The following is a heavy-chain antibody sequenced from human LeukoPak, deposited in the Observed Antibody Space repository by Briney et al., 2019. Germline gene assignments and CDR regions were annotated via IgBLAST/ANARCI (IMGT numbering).Heavy chain of an antibody. V-gene: IGHV4-34*01. CDR2: INHSGST. Sequence: SETLSLTCAVYGGSFSGYYWSWIRQPPGKGLEWIGEINHSGSTNYNPSLKSRVTISVDTSKNQFSLKLSSVTAADTAVYYCARSSFGSSWNLRGRYYYYMDVWGKGTPVTVSS. J-gene: IGHJ6*03. CDR3: ARSSFGSSWNLRGRYYYYMDV. D-gene: IGHD6-13*01. CDR1: GGSFSGYY.